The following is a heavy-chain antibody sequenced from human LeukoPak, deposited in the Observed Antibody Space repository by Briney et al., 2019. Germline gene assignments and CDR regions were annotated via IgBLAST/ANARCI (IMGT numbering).Heavy chain of an antibody. J-gene: IGHJ4*02. Sequence: RGCLRLSSAASGFTFSSYWMSTVRQAPGMGLRWVANIKQVGSAKYYVDSVKGRFTISRDNAKNSQYLHMNSVRAQGTAVYYCARISWELQPGDDYWGQGTLVTVSS. D-gene: IGHD1-26*01. CDR1: GFTFSSYW. CDR2: IKQVGSAK. CDR3: ARISWELQPGDDY. V-gene: IGHV3-7*01.